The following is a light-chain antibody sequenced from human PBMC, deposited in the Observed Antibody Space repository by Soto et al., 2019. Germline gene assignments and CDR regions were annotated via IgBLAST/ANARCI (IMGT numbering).Light chain of an antibody. J-gene: IGLJ1*01. V-gene: IGLV2-23*01. CDR3: CSYAGTYTFV. Sequence: QFVLTQPDSASGSPGQSITISCTGTSSDGGSYNHVSWYQQHPGKAPKLMIYEGSKRPSGVSNRFSGSKSGDTASLTISGLETEDEADYYCCSYAGTYTFVFGTGTKVTVL. CDR1: SSDGGSYNH. CDR2: EGS.